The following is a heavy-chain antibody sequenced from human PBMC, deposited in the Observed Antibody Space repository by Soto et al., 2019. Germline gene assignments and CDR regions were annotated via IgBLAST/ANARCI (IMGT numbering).Heavy chain of an antibody. J-gene: IGHJ6*03. D-gene: IGHD4-17*01. Sequence: ASVKVSCKASGYTFTSYDINWVRQATGQGLEWMGWMNPNSGNTGYAQKFQGRVTMTRNTSISTAYMELSSLRSEDTAVYYCARGFYYGDQDYYSYYYMHVWCKGPTVTVSS. V-gene: IGHV1-8*01. CDR3: ARGFYYGDQDYYSYYYMHV. CDR1: GYTFTSYD. CDR2: MNPNSGNT.